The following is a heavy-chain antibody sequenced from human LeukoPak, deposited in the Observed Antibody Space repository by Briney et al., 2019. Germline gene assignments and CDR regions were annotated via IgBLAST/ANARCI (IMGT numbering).Heavy chain of an antibody. CDR3: ARDGQQAGVGFFDY. CDR2: IIPIFGTA. V-gene: IGHV1-69*13. Sequence: ASAKVSCKASGGTFSSYAISWVRQAPGQGLEWMGGIIPIFGTANYAQKFQGRVTITADESTSTAYMELSSLRSEDTAVYYCARDGQQAGVGFFDYWGQGTLVTVSS. D-gene: IGHD3-10*01. CDR1: GGTFSSYA. J-gene: IGHJ4*02.